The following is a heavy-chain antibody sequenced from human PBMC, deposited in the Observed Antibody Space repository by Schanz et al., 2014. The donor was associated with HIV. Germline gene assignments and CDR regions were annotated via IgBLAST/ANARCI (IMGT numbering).Heavy chain of an antibody. Sequence: EVQLLDSGGGLVQPGGSLRLSCVASGFTFNNYAMTWVRQAPGKGLEWVSSISESGGRSYYADSVNGRFTISRDNSKNTLYLQMTTLRIDDTAVYYCARDKSNLGMDSWGQGTLVTVSS. CDR1: GFTFNNYA. CDR2: ISESGGRS. J-gene: IGHJ5*01. V-gene: IGHV3-23*01. CDR3: ARDKSNLGMDS.